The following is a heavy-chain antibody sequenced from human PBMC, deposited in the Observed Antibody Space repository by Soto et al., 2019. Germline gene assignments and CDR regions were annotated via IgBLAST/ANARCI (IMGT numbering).Heavy chain of an antibody. V-gene: IGHV3-23*01. CDR3: AKGSASARPYYFDS. J-gene: IGHJ4*02. D-gene: IGHD6-6*01. Sequence: VQLLESGGALVQPGGSLRLSCVASGFTFRSYVMSWVRQAPGQGLEWVSAIGAGGTSTYYADSVKGRFTISRDNSRNTLYLQMNSLRDEDAAVYYCAKGSASARPYYFDSWGQGTLVTVSS. CDR1: GFTFRSYV. CDR2: IGAGGTST.